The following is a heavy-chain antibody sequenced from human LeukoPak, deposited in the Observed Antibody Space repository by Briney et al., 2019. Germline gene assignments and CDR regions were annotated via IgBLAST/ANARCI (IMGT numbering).Heavy chain of an antibody. J-gene: IGHJ4*02. CDR2: INPDSGGT. CDR3: ARLMDCSSTKGYPNPYFDS. CDR1: GYTFTGYY. D-gene: IGHD2-2*01. Sequence: GASVKVSCKASGYTFTGYYIYWVRQAPGQGPEWMGWINPDSGGTNSAQKFQGRVTMTRDTSISTAYMELSRLRSGDTAVYYCARLMDCSSTKGYPNPYFDSWGQGTLVTVSS. V-gene: IGHV1-2*02.